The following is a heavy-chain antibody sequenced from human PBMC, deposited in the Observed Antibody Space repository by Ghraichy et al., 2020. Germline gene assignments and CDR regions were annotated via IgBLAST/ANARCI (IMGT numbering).Heavy chain of an antibody. V-gene: IGHV3-48*02. CDR1: GFTFSSNS. Sequence: GGSLRLSCAASGFTFSSNSMNWVRQAPGKGLEWVSYISNTGDTIYYADSVEGRFTISRNNAKSSLYLQMNSLRDEDTAVYYCATGWDSTSFCGKGTMDIISS. D-gene: IGHD6-6*01. CDR2: ISNTGDTI. CDR3: ATGWDSTSF. J-gene: IGHJ4*02.